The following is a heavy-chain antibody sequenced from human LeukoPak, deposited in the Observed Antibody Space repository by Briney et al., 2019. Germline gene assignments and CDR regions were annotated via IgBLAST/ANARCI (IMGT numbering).Heavy chain of an antibody. Sequence: PGGSLRHSCLASGFTFSDYYMSWVRQAPGKGLEWISYMSSRGYPTYYAESVKGRFTISRDNAKNTLYLQMHNLRTDDTAVYFCARVGIALTSPFDYWGLGTLVAVSS. CDR2: MSSRGYPT. CDR3: ARVGIALTSPFDY. D-gene: IGHD1-1*01. J-gene: IGHJ4*02. V-gene: IGHV3-11*01. CDR1: GFTFSDYY.